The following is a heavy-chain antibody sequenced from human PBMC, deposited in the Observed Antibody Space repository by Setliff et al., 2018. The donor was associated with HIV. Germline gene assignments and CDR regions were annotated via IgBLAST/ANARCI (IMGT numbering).Heavy chain of an antibody. D-gene: IGHD3-22*01. Sequence: ASVKVSCKPSGYTFTNYDINWVRQAAGQGLEWMGWMNPDSRNTGYAQRFEGSVTMIWDTSISTAYMELNNVKFEDTAVYYCARARRDSYDRGRRNHYYIDVWGKGTTVTVSS. CDR3: ARARRDSYDRGRRNHYYIDV. CDR2: MNPDSRNT. J-gene: IGHJ6*03. V-gene: IGHV1-8*02. CDR1: GYTFTNYD.